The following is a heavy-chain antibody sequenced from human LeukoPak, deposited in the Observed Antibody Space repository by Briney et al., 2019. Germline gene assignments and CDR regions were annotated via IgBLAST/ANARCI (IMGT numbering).Heavy chain of an antibody. CDR3: ARHRRGARASFDY. V-gene: IGHV4-34*01. Sequence: SETLSLTCAVYGVSLSGYYWSWIRQPPGKGLEWIGEINHSGSTNCNPSLKSRVTISVDTSKNQFSLKLSSVTAADTAVYYCARHRRGARASFDYWGQGTLVTVSS. CDR2: INHSGST. J-gene: IGHJ4*02. CDR1: GVSLSGYY.